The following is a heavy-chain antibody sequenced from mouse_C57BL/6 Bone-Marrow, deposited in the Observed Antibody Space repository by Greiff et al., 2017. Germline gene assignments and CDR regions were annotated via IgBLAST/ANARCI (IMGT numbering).Heavy chain of an antibody. J-gene: IGHJ1*03. D-gene: IGHD1-1*01. CDR1: GYTFTDYY. Sequence: VQLQQSGPELVKPGASVKISCKASGYTFTDYYMNWVKQSHGKSLEWIGDINPNNGGTSYNQKFKGKDTLTVDKSSSTAYMELRSLTSEDSAVYYCARCSNWYFDVWGTGTTVTVSS. CDR3: ARCSNWYFDV. V-gene: IGHV1-26*01. CDR2: INPNNGGT.